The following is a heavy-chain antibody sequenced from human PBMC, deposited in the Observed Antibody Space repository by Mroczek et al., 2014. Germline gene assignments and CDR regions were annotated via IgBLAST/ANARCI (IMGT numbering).Heavy chain of an antibody. CDR1: GFTFSSYS. J-gene: IGHJ4*02. CDR2: ISSSGSTI. CDR3: AREADTAMELGPAYFDY. Sequence: VQLVQSGGGLVQPGGSLRLSCAASGFTFSSYSMNWVRQAPGKGLEWVSYISSSGSTIYYADSVKGRFTISRDNAKNSLYLQMNSLRAEDTAVYYCAREADTAMELGPAYFDYWGQGTLVTVSS. V-gene: IGHV3-48*04. D-gene: IGHD5-18*01.